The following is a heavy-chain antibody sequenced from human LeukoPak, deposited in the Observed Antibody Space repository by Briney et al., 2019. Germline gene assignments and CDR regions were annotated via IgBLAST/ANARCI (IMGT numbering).Heavy chain of an antibody. CDR2: INHSGST. D-gene: IGHD1-26*01. J-gene: IGHJ5*02. CDR1: GGSFSGYY. CDR3: ASQVGTKA. Sequence: SETLSLTCAVHGGSFSGYYWSWIRQPPGKGLEWIGEINHSGSTNYNPSLKSRVTISVDTSKNQFSLKLSSVTAADTAVYYCASQVGTKAWGQGTLVTVSS. V-gene: IGHV4-34*01.